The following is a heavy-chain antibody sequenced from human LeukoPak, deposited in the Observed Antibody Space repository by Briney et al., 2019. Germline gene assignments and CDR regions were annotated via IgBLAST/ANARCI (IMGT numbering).Heavy chain of an antibody. CDR1: GFTFSSYW. D-gene: IGHD3-3*01. CDR2: ISGSGGST. V-gene: IGHV3-23*01. Sequence: GGSLRLSCAASGFTFSSYWMSWVRQAPGKGLEWVSGISGSGGSTYYADSVKGRFTISRDNSKNTLYLQMNSLRAEDTAVYYCAKESPRHYDFWSGYPYYFDYWGQGTLVTVSS. J-gene: IGHJ4*02. CDR3: AKESPRHYDFWSGYPYYFDY.